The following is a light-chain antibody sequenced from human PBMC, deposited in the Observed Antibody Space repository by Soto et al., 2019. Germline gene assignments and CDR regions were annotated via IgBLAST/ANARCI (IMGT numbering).Light chain of an antibody. V-gene: IGLV2-14*03. CDR3: SSYTRSNTRV. Sequence: QSVLTQPASVSGSPGQSITISCTGTSSDIGGYNFVSWYQQHPGKAPKLIIYVVTDRPSGVSNRFSGSKSGNTASLTISGLQAEDEAYYYCSSYTRSNTRVFGTGTKLTVL. J-gene: IGLJ1*01. CDR2: VVT. CDR1: SSDIGGYNF.